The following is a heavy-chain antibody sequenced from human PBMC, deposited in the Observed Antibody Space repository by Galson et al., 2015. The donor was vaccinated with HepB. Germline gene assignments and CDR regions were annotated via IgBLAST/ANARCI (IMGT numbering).Heavy chain of an antibody. D-gene: IGHD3-22*01. Sequence: SLRLSCAASGFTFSNAWMNWVRQAPGKGLEWVGRIKSKTDGGTTDYAAPVKGRFTISRDDSKNTLYLQMNSLKTEDTAVYYCTTELSQWLLGDAFDIWGQGTMVTVSS. CDR2: IKSKTDGGTT. CDR1: GFTFSNAW. J-gene: IGHJ3*02. V-gene: IGHV3-15*07. CDR3: TTELSQWLLGDAFDI.